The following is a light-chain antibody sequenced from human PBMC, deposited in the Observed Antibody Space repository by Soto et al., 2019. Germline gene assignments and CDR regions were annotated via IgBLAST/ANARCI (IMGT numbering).Light chain of an antibody. CDR3: QQYSGSPRT. CDR1: PSVSNS. J-gene: IGKJ1*01. V-gene: IGKV3-11*01. CDR2: DAS. Sequence: ESVLTQSPATLSLSPGERATLSCRASPSVSNSLAWYQHKPGQAPRLLIYDASNRATGVPTRFSGSGSGTDFTLTISWLEAEDFAVYYCQQYSGSPRTFGQGTKVE.